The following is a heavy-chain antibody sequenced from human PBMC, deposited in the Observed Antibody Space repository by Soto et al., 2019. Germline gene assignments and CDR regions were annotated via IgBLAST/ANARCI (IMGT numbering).Heavy chain of an antibody. V-gene: IGHV3-33*05. CDR3: AGGGGLNQLLSGSDH. Sequence: QVQLVESGGGVVQSGGSLTLSCTVSGFFLSDYGMHWVRQAPGKGLEWGAATSYDGSSEYYSDSVKDRFTTSRDNSKNTVYLHMNRLRDEDKVLYYCAGGGGLNQLLSGSDHWGQGTLVTVSS. J-gene: IGHJ4*02. D-gene: IGHD1-26*01. CDR2: TSYDGSSE. CDR1: GFFLSDYG.